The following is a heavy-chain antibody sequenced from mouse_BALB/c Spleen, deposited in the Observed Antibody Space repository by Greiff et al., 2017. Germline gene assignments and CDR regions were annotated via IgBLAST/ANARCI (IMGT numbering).Heavy chain of an antibody. CDR1: GFSLTSYG. CDR2: IWAGGGT. V-gene: IGHV2-9*02. CDR3: ARAYYGNYDAMDY. J-gene: IGHJ4*01. Sequence: QVQLKESGPGLVAPSQSLSITCTVSGFSLTSYGVHWVRQPPGKGLEWLGVIWAGGGTNYNSALMSRLSISKDNSKSQVFLKMNSLQTDDTAMYYCARAYYGNYDAMDYWGQGTSVTVSS. D-gene: IGHD2-10*01.